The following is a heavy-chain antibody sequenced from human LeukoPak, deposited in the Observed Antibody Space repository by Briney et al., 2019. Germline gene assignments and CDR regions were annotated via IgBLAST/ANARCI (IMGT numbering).Heavy chain of an antibody. J-gene: IGHJ4*02. CDR3: ARAVGSSGCDY. V-gene: IGHV3-7*01. CDR1: GFTFNNYW. CDR2: ISQDGSEK. Sequence: PSGGSLRLSCAASGFTFNNYWLTWVRQAPGKGLEWVAKISQDGSEKYYVDSVKGRFTISRDSGKNSLYLLMNSLRVEDTAVYYCARAVGSSGCDYWGQGTLVTVSS. D-gene: IGHD3-22*01.